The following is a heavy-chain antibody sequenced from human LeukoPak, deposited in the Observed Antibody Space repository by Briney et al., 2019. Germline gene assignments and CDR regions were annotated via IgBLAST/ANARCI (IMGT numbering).Heavy chain of an antibody. CDR3: ARDRGYSSFDY. V-gene: IGHV3-7*01. CDR2: IKEDGSEI. CDR1: GFNVSSNY. Sequence: GGSLRLSCAASGFNVSSNYMSWVRQAPGKGLEWVANIKEDGSEINYVDSVKGRFTISRDNAKNSLYLQMNSLRVEDTAVYYCARDRGYSSFDYWGQGTLVSVFS. J-gene: IGHJ4*02. D-gene: IGHD3-22*01.